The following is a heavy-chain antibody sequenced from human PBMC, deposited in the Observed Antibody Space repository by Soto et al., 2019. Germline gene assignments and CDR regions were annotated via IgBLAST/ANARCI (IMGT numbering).Heavy chain of an antibody. Sequence: LSLTCTVSGGSISSGGYYWSCIRQHPGKGLEWIGYIYYSGSTYYNPSLKSRVTISVDTSKNQFSLKLSSVTAADTAVYYCARGLGYGVYFGYWGQGTLVTVSS. CDR2: IYYSGST. CDR3: ARGLGYGVYFGY. J-gene: IGHJ4*02. CDR1: GGSISSGGYY. V-gene: IGHV4-31*03. D-gene: IGHD3-3*01.